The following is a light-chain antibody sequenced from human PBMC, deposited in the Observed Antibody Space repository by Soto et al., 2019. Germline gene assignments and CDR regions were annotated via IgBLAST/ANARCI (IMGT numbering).Light chain of an antibody. CDR1: QSISSY. CDR3: QQANAFPLT. V-gene: IGKV1-39*01. Sequence: DIQLTQSPSSVFASVGVRVPNTCLASQSISSYLNWYQQKPGKAPKLLIYAASSLQSGVPSRFSGSGSGTHFTLTISSLQPEDFATYYCQQANAFPLTSGQGARLEI. CDR2: AAS. J-gene: IGKJ5*01.